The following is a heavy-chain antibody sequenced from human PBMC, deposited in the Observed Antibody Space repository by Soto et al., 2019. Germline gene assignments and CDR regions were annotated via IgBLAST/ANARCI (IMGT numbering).Heavy chain of an antibody. D-gene: IGHD3-22*01. V-gene: IGHV3-64D*08. J-gene: IGHJ4*02. CDR1: GFTFSSYG. CDR2: IRSNGGST. Sequence: GGSLRLSCSASGFTFSSYGMHWVRQAPGKGLEYVSAIRSNGGSTYYADSVKGRFTISRDNSKNTLYLQMSSLRAEDTAVYYCVKADSSSYYLDTLDYWGQGTLVTVSS. CDR3: VKADSSSYYLDTLDY.